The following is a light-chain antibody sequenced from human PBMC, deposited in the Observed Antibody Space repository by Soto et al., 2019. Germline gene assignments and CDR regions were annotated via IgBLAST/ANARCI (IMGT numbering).Light chain of an antibody. CDR2: GTS. J-gene: IGKJ1*01. Sequence: DIQMPQSPSSLSASVGDRVTITCRASQPIINYLNWYQQKSGRAPKLLIYGTSKLHSGVPARFSGSGSATEFSLVISSLHPEDFGTYFCQQSYTTPWTFGRGTKVDI. CDR1: QPIINY. V-gene: IGKV1-39*01. CDR3: QQSYTTPWT.